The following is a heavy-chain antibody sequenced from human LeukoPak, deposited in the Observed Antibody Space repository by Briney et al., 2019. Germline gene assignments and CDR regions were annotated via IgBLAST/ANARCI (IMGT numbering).Heavy chain of an antibody. V-gene: IGHV4-4*02. D-gene: IGHD5-24*01. CDR3: ATRDQSRTYLAPADC. CDR1: GVSVSSDNW. Sequence: SGTLSLTCAVYGVSVSSDNWWTWVRQSPGKGLEWIGETHRSGDTKYNPSLNGRVTISIDNSNNRLSLNLRYVTAADTAMYYCATRDQSRTYLAPADCWGQGTLATVSS. J-gene: IGHJ4*02. CDR2: THRSGDT.